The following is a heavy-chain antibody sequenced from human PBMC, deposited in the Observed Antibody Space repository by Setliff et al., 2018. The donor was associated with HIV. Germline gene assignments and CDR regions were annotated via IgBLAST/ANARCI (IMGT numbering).Heavy chain of an antibody. D-gene: IGHD6-19*01. J-gene: IGHJ2*01. CDR3: ARDSMYSSGWYGWYFDL. Sequence: SETLSLTCTVSGGSISSSSYYWGWIRQPPGKGLEWIGNIYYSGTTYYNPSLKSRVTISVDTSKNQFSLNLNSVTAADTVVYYCARDSMYSSGWYGWYFDLWGRGTLVTVS. V-gene: IGHV4-39*07. CDR1: GGSISSSSYY. CDR2: IYYSGTT.